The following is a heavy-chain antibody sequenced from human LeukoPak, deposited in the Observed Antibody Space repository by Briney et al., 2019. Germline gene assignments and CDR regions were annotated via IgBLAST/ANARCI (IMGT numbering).Heavy chain of an antibody. CDR3: ARIFDSGWYDY. CDR1: GYTFTSDA. D-gene: IGHD6-19*01. V-gene: IGHV7-4-1*02. Sequence: ASVNVSCKASGYTFTSDAMNWVRQAPGQGLEWMGWINTNTGNPTYAQGFTGRFVFSLDTSVSTAYLQISSLKAEDTAVYYCARIFDSGWYDYWGQGTLVTVSS. CDR2: INTNTGNP. J-gene: IGHJ4*02.